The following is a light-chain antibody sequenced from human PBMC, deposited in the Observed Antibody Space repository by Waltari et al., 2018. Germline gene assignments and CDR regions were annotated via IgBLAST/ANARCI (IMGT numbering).Light chain of an antibody. CDR2: ETT. V-gene: IGLV2-23*01. Sequence: QSALTQPAAVSGSPGQSITISCAGSNSDVGNYNLLSWYQQHPGEAPKLLIFETTKRPSGVSDRFSGSRSGNTASLTISGLQAEDEAEYSCCAYAGSSIYVFGSGTRVTVL. J-gene: IGLJ1*01. CDR1: NSDVGNYNL. CDR3: CAYAGSSIYV.